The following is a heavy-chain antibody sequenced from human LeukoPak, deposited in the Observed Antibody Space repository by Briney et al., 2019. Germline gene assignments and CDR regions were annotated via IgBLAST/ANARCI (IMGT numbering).Heavy chain of an antibody. V-gene: IGHV4-30-4*01. J-gene: IGHJ4*02. CDR1: GGSISSGDYY. CDR3: ARSGGIAVAPFDY. D-gene: IGHD6-19*01. CDR2: IYYSGST. Sequence: SETLSLTCTVSGGSISSGDYYWSWIRQPPGKGLEWIGYIYYSGSTYYNPSLKSRVTISVDTSKNQFSLKLSSVTAADTAVYYCARSGGIAVAPFDYWGQGTLVTVSS.